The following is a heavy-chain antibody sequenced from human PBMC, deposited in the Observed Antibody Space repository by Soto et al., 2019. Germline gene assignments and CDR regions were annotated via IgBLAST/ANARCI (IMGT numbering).Heavy chain of an antibody. CDR2: IIPIFGTA. V-gene: IGHV1-69*12. Sequence: QVQLVQSGAEVKKPGSSMKVSCKTSEGTFSSYAISWVRQAPGQGLEWMGGIIPIFGTANYAQKFQGRVTITADESTSTAYMELSSLRSEDTAVYYCARGGEQWLVQDGFDPWGQGTLVTVSP. CDR3: ARGGEQWLVQDGFDP. CDR1: EGTFSSYA. D-gene: IGHD6-19*01. J-gene: IGHJ5*02.